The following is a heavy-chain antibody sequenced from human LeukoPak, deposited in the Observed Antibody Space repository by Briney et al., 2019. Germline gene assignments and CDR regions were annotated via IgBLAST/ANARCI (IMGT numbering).Heavy chain of an antibody. J-gene: IGHJ6*02. CDR2: INAGNGNT. Sequence: EASVKVSCKASGYTFTSYAMHWVRQAPGQRLEWMGWINAGNGNTKYSQKFQGRVTITRDTSASTAYMELRSLRSDDTAVYYCARAGDIVVVPAAIAHYYYGMDVWGQGTTVTVSS. CDR1: GYTFTSYA. CDR3: ARAGDIVVVPAAIAHYYYGMDV. V-gene: IGHV1-3*01. D-gene: IGHD2-2*01.